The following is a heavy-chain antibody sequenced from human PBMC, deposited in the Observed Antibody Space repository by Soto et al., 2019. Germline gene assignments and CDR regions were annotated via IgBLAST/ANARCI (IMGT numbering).Heavy chain of an antibody. CDR1: GDYIHVGGYY. D-gene: IGHD2-2*01. Sequence: EIVKPSETLSLTCSVSGDYIHVGGYYWTWIRQRPGKGLEWMGYIYYTGKTYYNPSLESRLTMSVDRSKNQFSLRLTSVTAADTAVYFCGRDLTSNANCIDPWGQGTLVTVSS. CDR3: GRDLTSNANCIDP. J-gene: IGHJ5*02. CDR2: IYYTGKT. V-gene: IGHV4-30-4*01.